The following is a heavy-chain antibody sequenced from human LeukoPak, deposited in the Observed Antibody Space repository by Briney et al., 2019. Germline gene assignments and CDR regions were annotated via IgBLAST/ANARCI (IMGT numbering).Heavy chain of an antibody. CDR1: GFTFSSYS. Sequence: GGSLRLSCAASGFTFSSYSMNWVRQAPGKGLEWVSYISSSSSTIYYADSVRGRFTISRDNAKNPLYLQMNSLRAEDTAVYYCASWDYYDSSGYCDYWGQGTLVTVSS. CDR3: ASWDYYDSSGYCDY. V-gene: IGHV3-48*01. D-gene: IGHD3-22*01. J-gene: IGHJ4*02. CDR2: ISSSSSTI.